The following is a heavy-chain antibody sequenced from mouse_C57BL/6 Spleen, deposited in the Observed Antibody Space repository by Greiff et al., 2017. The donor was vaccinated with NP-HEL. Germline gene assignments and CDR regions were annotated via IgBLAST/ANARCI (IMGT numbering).Heavy chain of an antibody. CDR3: ARGGNYGYYAMDY. D-gene: IGHD2-1*01. Sequence: QVQLQQSGAELVRPGASVKLSCKASGYTFTDYYINWVKQRPGQGLEWIARIYPGSGNTYYNEKFKGKATLTAEKSSSTAYMQLSSLTSEDSAVYFCARGGNYGYYAMDYWGQGTSVTVSS. CDR2: IYPGSGNT. CDR1: GYTFTDYY. V-gene: IGHV1-76*01. J-gene: IGHJ4*01.